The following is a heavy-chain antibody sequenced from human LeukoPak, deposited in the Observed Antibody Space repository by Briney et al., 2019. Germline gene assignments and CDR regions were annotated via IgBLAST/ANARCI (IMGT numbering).Heavy chain of an antibody. CDR2: IHYNGSA. Sequence: PSETLSLTCTVSRGSIRSHYWSWIRQPPGKGLEWIGYIHYNGSANYSPSLKRRVTISLDTSKNHFSLRLSSVTAADTAVYYCARVGAWSALTHTWFAPWGQGTLVTVSS. CDR3: ARVGAWSALTHTWFAP. CDR1: RGSIRSHY. J-gene: IGHJ5*02. V-gene: IGHV4-59*11. D-gene: IGHD3-16*01.